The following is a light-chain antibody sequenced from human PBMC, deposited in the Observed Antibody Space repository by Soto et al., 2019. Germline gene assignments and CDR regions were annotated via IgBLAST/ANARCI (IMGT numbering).Light chain of an antibody. CDR3: QQSYNSPQK. J-gene: IGKJ1*01. Sequence: DIQMTQSPSSLSASVVDRVTITCRASQSISTYLNWYQQKPGKAPNLLIYGASSLQSGVPSRFSGSGSGTDFTLTISSLQPEDFATYSCQQSYNSPQKFGQGTKVDIK. V-gene: IGKV1-39*01. CDR1: QSISTY. CDR2: GAS.